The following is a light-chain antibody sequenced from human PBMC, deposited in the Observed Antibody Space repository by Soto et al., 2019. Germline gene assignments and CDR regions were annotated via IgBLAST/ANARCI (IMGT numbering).Light chain of an antibody. Sequence: EVVMTQSPATLSVSPGERATFSCRASQSVSSNLAWYHQKPGQAPRLLISGAATRATGIPARFSGSGSGTEFTLTISSLQSEDFAIYYCQQYHNWPAFGQGTKVDI. CDR2: GAA. CDR3: QQYHNWPA. CDR1: QSVSSN. V-gene: IGKV3-15*01. J-gene: IGKJ1*01.